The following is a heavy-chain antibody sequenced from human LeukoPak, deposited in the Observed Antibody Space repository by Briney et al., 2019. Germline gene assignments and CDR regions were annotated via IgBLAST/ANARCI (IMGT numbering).Heavy chain of an antibody. Sequence: GGSLRLSCAASGFTFSGYCMSWARQAPGKGLEWVASINHNGNVNYYVDSVKGRFTISRDNAKNSLYLQMSNLRAEDTAVYFCARGGGLDVWGHGATVTVSS. CDR2: INHNGNVN. D-gene: IGHD3-16*01. CDR1: GFTFSGYC. V-gene: IGHV3-7*03. J-gene: IGHJ6*02. CDR3: ARGGGLDV.